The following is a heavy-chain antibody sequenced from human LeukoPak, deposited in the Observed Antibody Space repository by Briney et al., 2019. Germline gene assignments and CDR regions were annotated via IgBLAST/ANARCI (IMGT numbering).Heavy chain of an antibody. J-gene: IGHJ5*02. CDR3: TKSRFYDYVWGGS. CDR1: GISIGDYA. D-gene: IGHD3-16*01. CDR2: IRSKANGETT. V-gene: IGHV3-49*03. Sequence: GRSLRLSCTASGISIGDYAMSWFRQAPGKGLEWVSVIRSKANGETTKYAASVEGRFTISRDDSKSIDYLQINSLKTEDTAVYYCTKSRFYDYVWGGSWGQGTLVTVSS.